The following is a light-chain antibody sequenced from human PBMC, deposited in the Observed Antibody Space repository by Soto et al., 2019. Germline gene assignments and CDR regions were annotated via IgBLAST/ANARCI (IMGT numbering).Light chain of an antibody. V-gene: IGKV3-20*01. CDR2: GAS. Sequence: EIVLTQSPGTLSLSPGERAALSCRASQSVISNFLAWYQQRPGQAPRVLIYGASSRAPGIPDRFSGGGSGTDFTLTISRLEPEDSAVYFCQQYGNSPTFGQGTKVEIK. CDR3: QQYGNSPT. J-gene: IGKJ1*01. CDR1: QSVISNF.